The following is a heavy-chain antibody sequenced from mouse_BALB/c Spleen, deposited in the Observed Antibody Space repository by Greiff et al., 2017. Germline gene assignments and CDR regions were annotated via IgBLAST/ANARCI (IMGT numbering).Heavy chain of an antibody. D-gene: IGHD1-1*01. CDR2: IYPSDSYT. CDR1: GYTFTSYW. Sequence: QVQLQQPGAELVRPGASVKLSCKASGYTFTSYWINWVKQRPGQGLEWIGNIYPSDSYTNYNQKFKDKATLTVDKSSSTDYMQLSSPTSEDSAGYYCTRRDYAWAMDDWGQGTAVTVSA. CDR3: TRRDYAWAMDD. J-gene: IGHJ4*01. V-gene: IGHV1-69*02.